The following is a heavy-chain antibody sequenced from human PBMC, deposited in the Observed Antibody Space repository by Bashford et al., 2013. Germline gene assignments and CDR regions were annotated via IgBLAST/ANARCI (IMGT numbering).Heavy chain of an antibody. D-gene: IGHD2-2*01. CDR2: ISSSSSYI. J-gene: IGHJ3*02. V-gene: IGHV3-21*01. Sequence: VRQAPGKGLEWVSSISSSSSYIYYADSVKGRFTISRDNAKNSLYLQMNSLRAEDTAVYYCARGVEVVPAAISNDAFDIWGQGTMVTVSS. CDR3: ARGVEVVPAAISNDAFDI.